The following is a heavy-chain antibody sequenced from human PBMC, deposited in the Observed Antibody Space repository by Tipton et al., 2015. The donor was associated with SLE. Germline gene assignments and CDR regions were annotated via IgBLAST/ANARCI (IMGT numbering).Heavy chain of an antibody. CDR1: GFTFSSYD. CDR3: ARGGGPTGGMDV. Sequence: SLRLSCAASGFTFSSYDMHWVRQATGKGPEWVSAIGTAGDTYYPGSVKGRFTISRENAKNSLYLQMNSLRAGDTAVYYCARGGGPTGGMDVWGQGTTVTVSS. V-gene: IGHV3-13*01. CDR2: IGTAGDT. J-gene: IGHJ6*02. D-gene: IGHD2-15*01.